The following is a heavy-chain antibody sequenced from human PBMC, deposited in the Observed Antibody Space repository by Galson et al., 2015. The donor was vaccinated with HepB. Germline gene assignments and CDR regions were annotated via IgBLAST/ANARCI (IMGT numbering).Heavy chain of an antibody. Sequence: LRLSCAASGFTFNSYWMHWVRQAPGKGLMWISRVDTDGTETTYADSVKGRFTISRDNAKNTYYLQMNSLSPEDTAIYYCVRGGTGYFRLFHGDAFDVWGLGTMVTVSS. CDR1: GFTFNSYW. CDR2: VDTDGTET. V-gene: IGHV3-74*03. D-gene: IGHD3-22*01. J-gene: IGHJ3*01. CDR3: VRGGTGYFRLFHGDAFDV.